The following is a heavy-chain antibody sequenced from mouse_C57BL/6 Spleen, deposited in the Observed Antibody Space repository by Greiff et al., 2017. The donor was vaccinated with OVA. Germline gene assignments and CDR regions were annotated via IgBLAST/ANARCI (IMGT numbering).Heavy chain of an antibody. Sequence: QVQLQQPGAELVRPGSSVKLSCKASGYTFTSYWMHWVKQRPIQGLEWIGNIDPSDSETHYNQKFKDKATLTVDKSSSTAYMQLSSLTSEDSAVYYCARAEYYGSSYGRYFDVWGTGTTVTVSS. D-gene: IGHD1-1*01. CDR3: ARAEYYGSSYGRYFDV. CDR2: IDPSDSET. CDR1: GYTFTSYW. V-gene: IGHV1-52*01. J-gene: IGHJ1*03.